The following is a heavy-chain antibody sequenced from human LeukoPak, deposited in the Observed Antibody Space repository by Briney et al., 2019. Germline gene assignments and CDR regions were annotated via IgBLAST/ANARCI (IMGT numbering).Heavy chain of an antibody. D-gene: IGHD6-13*01. Sequence: PGGSLRLSCAASGFTFSSYWTSWVRQAPGKGLEWVSAISGSGGSTYYADSVKGRFTISRDNSKNTLYLQMNSLRAEDTAVYYCAKTYSSSWYVFDYWGQGTLVTVSS. CDR2: ISGSGGST. CDR3: AKTYSSSWYVFDY. J-gene: IGHJ4*02. CDR1: GFTFSSYW. V-gene: IGHV3-23*01.